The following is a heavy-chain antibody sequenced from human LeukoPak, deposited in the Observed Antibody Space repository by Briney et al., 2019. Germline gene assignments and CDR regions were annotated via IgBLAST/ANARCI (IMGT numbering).Heavy chain of an antibody. Sequence: PGGSLRLSCTASGFTFSSYAMSWVRQAPGKGLEWVSAISGSGGSTYYADSVKGRFTISRDNSKNSLCLQMNSLRADDMALYYCAKDRLSGFSGGIIDYWGQGTLVTVSS. CDR2: ISGSGGST. J-gene: IGHJ4*02. V-gene: IGHV3-23*01. D-gene: IGHD6-19*01. CDR1: GFTFSSYA. CDR3: AKDRLSGFSGGIIDY.